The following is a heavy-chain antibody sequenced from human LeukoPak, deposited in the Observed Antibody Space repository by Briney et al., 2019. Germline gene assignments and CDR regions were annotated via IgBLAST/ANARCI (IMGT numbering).Heavy chain of an antibody. CDR3: AKDGNDFWSGYSFDY. D-gene: IGHD3-3*01. Sequence: GGSLRLSCAASGFTFSSYGMHWVRQAPGKGLEWVAVIWYDGSNKYYADSVKGRFTISRDNSKNTLYPQMNSLRAEDTAVYYCAKDGNDFWSGYSFDYWGQGTLVTVSS. V-gene: IGHV3-33*06. J-gene: IGHJ4*02. CDR1: GFTFSSYG. CDR2: IWYDGSNK.